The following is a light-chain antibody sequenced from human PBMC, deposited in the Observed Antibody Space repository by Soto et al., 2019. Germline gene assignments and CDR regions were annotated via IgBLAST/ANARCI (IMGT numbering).Light chain of an antibody. CDR1: QSVSTF. Sequence: EIVLTQSPATLSLSPGERAILSCRASQSVSTFLAWFQQKPGQPPRLLIYNASNRTTGIPARFSGSGSGTDFTLTISSLEPEDFAVYYCQQRSNWPPITFGQGTRLENK. CDR3: QQRSNWPPIT. V-gene: IGKV3-11*01. J-gene: IGKJ5*01. CDR2: NAS.